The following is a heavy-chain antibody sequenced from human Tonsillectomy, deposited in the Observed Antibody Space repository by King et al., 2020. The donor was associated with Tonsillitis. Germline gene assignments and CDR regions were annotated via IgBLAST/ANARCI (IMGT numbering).Heavy chain of an antibody. CDR3: AGLHXXSSGPX. V-gene: IGHV4-61*01. CDR1: GGSVSSGXYY. D-gene: IGHD3-22*01. Sequence: QLQESGPGLVKPSETLSLTCTVSGGSVSSGXYYWSWIRQPPGKGLEWIGYIYYSGSTNYNPSLKSRVTISVDTSKNQFPLKLSSVTAADTAVYYCAGLHXXSSGPXWGXGXLVTVS. CDR2: IYYSGST. J-gene: IGHJ1*01.